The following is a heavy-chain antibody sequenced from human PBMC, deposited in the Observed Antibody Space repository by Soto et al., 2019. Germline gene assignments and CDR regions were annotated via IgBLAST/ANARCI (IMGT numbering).Heavy chain of an antibody. Sequence: SETLSLTCTVSGGSISSGDYYWSWIRQPPGKGLEWIGYIYHSGSTNYNPSLKSRVTISVDTSKNQFSLKLNSMTAADTAVYYCARHNYGSGSTYFDYWGQGTLVTVSS. J-gene: IGHJ4*02. D-gene: IGHD3-10*01. CDR2: IYHSGST. CDR1: GGSISSGDYY. CDR3: ARHNYGSGSTYFDY. V-gene: IGHV4-30-4*01.